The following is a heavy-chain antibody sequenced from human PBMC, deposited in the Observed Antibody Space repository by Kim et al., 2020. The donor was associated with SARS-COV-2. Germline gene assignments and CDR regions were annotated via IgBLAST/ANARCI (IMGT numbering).Heavy chain of an antibody. CDR2: ISSSSSYI. D-gene: IGHD3-3*01. Sequence: GGSLRLSCAASGFTFSSYSMNWVRQAPGKGLEWVSSISSSSSYIYYADSVKGRFTISRDNAKNSLYVQMNSRRAEDTAVYYCRVLRFLEWSPRGTFDYWGQGTLVTVSS. V-gene: IGHV3-21*01. CDR1: GFTFSSYS. CDR3: RVLRFLEWSPRGTFDY. J-gene: IGHJ4*02.